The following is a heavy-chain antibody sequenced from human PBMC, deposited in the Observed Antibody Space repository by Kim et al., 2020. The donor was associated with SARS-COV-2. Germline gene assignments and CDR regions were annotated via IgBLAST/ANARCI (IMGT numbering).Heavy chain of an antibody. CDR3: ARDGKDCSGGSCYSGFGDY. CDR1: GGTFSSYA. Sequence: SVKVSCKASGGTFSSYAISWVRQAPGQGLEWMGGIIPIFGTANYAQKFQGRVTITADESTSTAYMELSSLRSEDTAVYYCARDGKDCSGGSCYSGFGDYWAREPWSPSPQ. D-gene: IGHD2-15*01. J-gene: IGHJ4*02. CDR2: IIPIFGTA. V-gene: IGHV1-69*13.